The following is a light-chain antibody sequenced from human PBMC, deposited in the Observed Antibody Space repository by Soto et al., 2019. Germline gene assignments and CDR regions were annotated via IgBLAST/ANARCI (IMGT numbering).Light chain of an antibody. CDR1: SSDVGGYNY. CDR3: AAWDDSLDGYV. Sequence: QSALTQPASVSGSPGQSITISCTGTSSDVGGYNYVSWYQQHPGKAPIVMIYEVSNRPSGVSNRFSGSKSGNTASLAISGLQSEYEGDYYCAAWDDSLDGYVFGSGTKLTVL. V-gene: IGLV2-14*01. CDR2: EVS. J-gene: IGLJ1*01.